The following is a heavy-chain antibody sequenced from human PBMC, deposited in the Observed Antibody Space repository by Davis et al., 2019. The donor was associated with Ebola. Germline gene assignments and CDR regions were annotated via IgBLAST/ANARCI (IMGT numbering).Heavy chain of an antibody. D-gene: IGHD2-2*01. CDR2: IYPGDSDT. Sequence: KVSCKASGYSFTNYWIGWVRQMPGKGLEWMGIIYPGDSDTRYSPSFQGQVTISADKSISTAYLQWSSLKASDTAMYYCARVNPPAAIPPLWDYWGQGTLVTVSS. J-gene: IGHJ4*02. V-gene: IGHV5-51*01. CDR3: ARVNPPAAIPPLWDY. CDR1: GYSFTNYW.